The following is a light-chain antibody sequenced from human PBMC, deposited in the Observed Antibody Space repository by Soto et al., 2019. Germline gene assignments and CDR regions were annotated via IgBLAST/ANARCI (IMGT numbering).Light chain of an antibody. CDR3: TSFAGSGTYV. V-gene: IGLV2-14*01. CDR2: DVT. J-gene: IGLJ1*01. CDR1: SSDVGGYNY. Sequence: SALTQPASVSGSPGQSIAISCTGTSSDVGGYNYVSWYQQYPGKAPKLIIFDVTNRPSGVSDRFSGSKSGSTASLTISGLQADDEADYYCTSFAGSGTYVFGTGTKLTVL.